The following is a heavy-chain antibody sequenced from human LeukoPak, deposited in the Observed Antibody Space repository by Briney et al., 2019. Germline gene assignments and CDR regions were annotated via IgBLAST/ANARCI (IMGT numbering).Heavy chain of an antibody. D-gene: IGHD5-12*01. CDR3: ARSNVQWLRLRGGLGY. CDR1: GYTFTSYD. Sequence: GASVKVSCKASGYTFTSYDINWVRQATGQGLEWMGWMNPNSGNTGYARKFQGRVTITRNTSISTAYMELSSLRSEDTAVYDCARSNVQWLRLRGGLGYWGQGTLVTVSS. CDR2: MNPNSGNT. J-gene: IGHJ4*02. V-gene: IGHV1-8*03.